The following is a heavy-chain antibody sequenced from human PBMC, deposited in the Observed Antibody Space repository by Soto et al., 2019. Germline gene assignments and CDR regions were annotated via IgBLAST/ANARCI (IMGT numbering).Heavy chain of an antibody. D-gene: IGHD3-22*01. Sequence: GGSLRLSCTASGFTFVDYAMSWFLQAPWKGLEWVGFIRSKAYGGTTEYAASVKGRFTISRDDSKSIAYLQMNSLKTEDTAVYYCTRVSDSSGYPVGYWGQGTLVTVSS. CDR3: TRVSDSSGYPVGY. V-gene: IGHV3-49*03. J-gene: IGHJ4*02. CDR2: IRSKAYGGTT. CDR1: GFTFVDYA.